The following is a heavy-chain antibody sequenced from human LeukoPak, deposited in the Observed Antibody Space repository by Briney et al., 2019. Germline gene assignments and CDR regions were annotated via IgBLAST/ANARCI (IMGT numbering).Heavy chain of an antibody. CDR3: AKDQLDTGYDYVWGSYRPDYFDY. Sequence: GGSLRLSCAASGFTFSSYAMSWVRQAPGKGLEWVSAISGSSGSTYYADSVKGRFTISRDNSKNTLYLQMNSLRAEDTAVYYCAKDQLDTGYDYVWGSYRPDYFDYWGQGTLVTVSS. CDR1: GFTFSSYA. V-gene: IGHV3-23*01. CDR2: ISGSSGST. D-gene: IGHD3-16*02. J-gene: IGHJ4*02.